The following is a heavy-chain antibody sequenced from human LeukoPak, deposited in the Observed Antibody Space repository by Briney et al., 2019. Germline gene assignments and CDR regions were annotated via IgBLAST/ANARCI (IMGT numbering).Heavy chain of an antibody. CDR2: IYYSGST. Sequence: SVTLSFTCTVYGGSISSSSYYWRWIRQPPGKGLEWIASIYYSGSTYYNPSLKSRVTISVDTSKNQFSLKLSSVTAADTAVYYCARHGRTKDGADFDNCGQGTLVTVSS. CDR3: ARHGRTKDGADFDN. V-gene: IGHV4-39*01. CDR1: GGSISSSSYY. D-gene: IGHD1-26*01. J-gene: IGHJ4*02.